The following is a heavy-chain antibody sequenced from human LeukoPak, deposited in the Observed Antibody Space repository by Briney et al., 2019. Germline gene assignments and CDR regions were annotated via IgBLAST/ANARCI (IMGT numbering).Heavy chain of an antibody. J-gene: IGHJ3*02. CDR2: IYSGGST. D-gene: IGHD4-17*01. CDR1: GFTVSSNY. V-gene: IGHV3-53*01. Sequence: GGFLRLSCAASGFTVSSNYMSWVRQAPGKGLEWVSVIYSGGSTYYADSVKGRFTISRDNSKNTLYLQMNSLRAEDTAVYYCARGDHYGDYEVVYAFDIWGQGTMVTVSS. CDR3: ARGDHYGDYEVVYAFDI.